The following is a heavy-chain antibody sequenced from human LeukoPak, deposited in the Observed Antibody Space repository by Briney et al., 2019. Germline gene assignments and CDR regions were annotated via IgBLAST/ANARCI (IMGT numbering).Heavy chain of an antibody. D-gene: IGHD4-17*01. V-gene: IGHV3-53*01. J-gene: IGHJ4*02. CDR2: IYSGGST. Sequence: GGSLRLSCAASGFTVSSNYMSWVRQAPGKGLEWVSVIYSGGSTYYADSVKGRFTISRDNSENTLYLQMNSLRAEDTAVYYCARGYDGDYVDYWGQATLVTVSS. CDR3: ARGYDGDYVDY. CDR1: GFTVSSNY.